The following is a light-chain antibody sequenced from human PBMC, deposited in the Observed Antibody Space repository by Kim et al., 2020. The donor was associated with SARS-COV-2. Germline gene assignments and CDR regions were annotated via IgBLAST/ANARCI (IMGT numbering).Light chain of an antibody. CDR1: QSVSSSY. V-gene: IGKV3-20*01. Sequence: EIVLTQSPGTLSLSPGERATLSCRASQSVSSSYLAWYQQTPGQPPRLLIYGASSRATGIPDRFSGSVSETDFTLTISRLEPEDFAVYYCQHYRTSPYTFGQGTKLEI. J-gene: IGKJ2*01. CDR3: QHYRTSPYT. CDR2: GAS.